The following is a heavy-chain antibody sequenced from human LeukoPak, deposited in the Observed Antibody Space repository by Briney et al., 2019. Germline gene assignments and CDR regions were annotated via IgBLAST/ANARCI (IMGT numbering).Heavy chain of an antibody. V-gene: IGHV1-18*01. J-gene: IGHJ6*03. CDR3: ARGSRVPAAFYYYYYMDV. CDR1: GYTFTSYV. D-gene: IGHD2-2*01. CDR2: ISAYNGNT. Sequence: GASVKVSCKASGYTFTSYVISWVRQAPGQGLEWMGWISAYNGNTNYAQKLQGRVTMTTDTSTSTAYMELRSLRSDDTAVYYCARGSRVPAAFYYYYYMDVWGKGTTVTVSS.